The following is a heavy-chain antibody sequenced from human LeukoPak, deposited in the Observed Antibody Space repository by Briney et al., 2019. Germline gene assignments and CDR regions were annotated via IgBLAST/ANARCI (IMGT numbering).Heavy chain of an antibody. D-gene: IGHD5-18*01. V-gene: IGHV3-33*01. Sequence: PGRSLRLSCAASGFTFSSYGMHWVRQAPGKGLEWVAVIWYDGSNKYYADSVKGRFTISRDNSKNTPYLQMNSLRAEDTAVYYCARDGVQVDTAMVTTNAFDIWGQGTMVTVSS. CDR1: GFTFSSYG. J-gene: IGHJ3*02. CDR2: IWYDGSNK. CDR3: ARDGVQVDTAMVTTNAFDI.